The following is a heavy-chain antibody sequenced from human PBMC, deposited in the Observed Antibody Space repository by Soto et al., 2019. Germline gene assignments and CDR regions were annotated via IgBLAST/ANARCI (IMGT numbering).Heavy chain of an antibody. CDR2: IKHDTSEA. D-gene: IGHD3-16*02. CDR1: GFKFSDYW. CDR3: ARDGLLFSGPYRPSRFDY. V-gene: IGHV3-7*03. Sequence: DVQLVESGGGLVQPGRSLRLSCAASGFKFSDYWMSWVRQAPGKGLEWVGNIKHDTSEAHYADSVKGRFTITRDSIKNFLFLQMNGLRSDDTASYYCARDGLLFSGPYRPSRFDYWGLGTLVTVSS. J-gene: IGHJ4*02.